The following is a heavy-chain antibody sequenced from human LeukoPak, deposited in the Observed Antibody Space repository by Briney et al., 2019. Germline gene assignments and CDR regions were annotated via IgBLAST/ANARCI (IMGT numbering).Heavy chain of an antibody. Sequence: GGSLILSCAASGFTFSSYWMSRVRQAPGKGLEWVDNIKQDGSEKYYVDSVKGRFTISRDNAKNSLYLQMNSRRAEDTAVYYCARDLGYGSGSFFDYRGQGTLVTVSS. CDR2: IKQDGSEK. CDR1: GFTFSSYW. CDR3: ARDLGYGSGSFFDY. D-gene: IGHD3-10*01. V-gene: IGHV3-7*01. J-gene: IGHJ4*02.